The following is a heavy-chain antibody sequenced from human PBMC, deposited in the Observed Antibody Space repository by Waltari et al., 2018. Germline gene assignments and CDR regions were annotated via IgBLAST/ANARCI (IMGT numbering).Heavy chain of an antibody. Sequence: QVQLVESGGGWVRPGGSLRLSCSASTFSLSDYYVNWIRQAPGKGLEWISYIDGSGVDAQYADSVKGRFTMSRDNSKNSLYLEMNSLRVDDTAVYFCARGDPSKIFYHYIDAWGKGTTVSVSS. J-gene: IGHJ6*03. CDR2: IDGSGVDA. V-gene: IGHV3-11*05. D-gene: IGHD3-9*01. CDR3: ARGDPSKIFYHYIDA. CDR1: TFSLSDYY.